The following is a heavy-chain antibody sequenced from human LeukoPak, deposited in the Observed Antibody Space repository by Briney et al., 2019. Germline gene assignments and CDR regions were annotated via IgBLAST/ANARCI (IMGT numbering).Heavy chain of an antibody. D-gene: IGHD1-1*01. CDR3: ARALTTLTYEGY. V-gene: IGHV3-21*01. J-gene: IGHJ4*02. Sequence: GGSLRLSCAASGFTFSSYTMHWIRQAPGKGLEWVSSISGSNSYIFYADSVKGRFTVPRDNAKDSLYLQMNSLRAEDTAVYYCARALTTLTYEGYWGQGTLVTVSS. CDR2: ISGSNSYI. CDR1: GFTFSSYT.